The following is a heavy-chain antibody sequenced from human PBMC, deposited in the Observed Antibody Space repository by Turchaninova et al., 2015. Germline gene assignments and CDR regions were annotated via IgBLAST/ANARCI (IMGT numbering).Heavy chain of an antibody. D-gene: IGHD6-19*01. J-gene: IGHJ4*02. CDR1: GFSLSTSGVG. V-gene: IGHV2-5*02. CDR3: AHRRPNSGGWDTGVFDY. CDR2: IYWDDDK. Sequence: QITLEESGPTRVKPTQTLTLTCTFSGFSLSTSGVGVGWIRKPPGEALACLALIYWDDDKRYSPALRSRLTITKDTSRNQVVLTMTNMDPADTGTYYCAHRRPNSGGWDTGVFDYWGRGTLVTVT.